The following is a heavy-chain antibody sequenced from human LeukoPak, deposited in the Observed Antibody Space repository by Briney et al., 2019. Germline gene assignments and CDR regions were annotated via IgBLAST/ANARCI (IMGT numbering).Heavy chain of an antibody. V-gene: IGHV3-30-3*01. D-gene: IGHD6-13*01. CDR1: GFTFSSYA. J-gene: IGHJ4*02. CDR3: ARDAVKISSGTGNYFDY. CDR2: ISHDGSNK. Sequence: GSLRLSCAASGFTFSSYAMHWVRQAPGKGLEWVAVISHDGSNKYYADSVKGRFTISRDNSKDTVYLQMNSLRAEDTAVYYCARDAVKISSGTGNYFDYWGQGTLVTVSS.